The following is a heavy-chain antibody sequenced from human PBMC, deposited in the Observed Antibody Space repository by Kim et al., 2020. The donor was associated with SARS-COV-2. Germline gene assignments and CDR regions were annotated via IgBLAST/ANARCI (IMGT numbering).Heavy chain of an antibody. CDR2: YYSEST. J-gene: IGHJ2*01. CDR3: ARGFDL. V-gene: IGHV4-59*09. Sequence: YYSESTNHTPSLKSRVTISVDTSKTQFSLKRSSVTAADTAVYYCARGFDLWGRGTLVTVSS.